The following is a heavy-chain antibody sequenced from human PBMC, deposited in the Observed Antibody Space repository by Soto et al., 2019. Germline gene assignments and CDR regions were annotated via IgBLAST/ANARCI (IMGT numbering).Heavy chain of an antibody. Sequence: GGSLSLSCAASGFTFSIYGMHWVRQAPGKGLEWVAVISYDGSNKYYADSVKGRFTISRDNSKNTLYLQMNSLRAEDTAVYYCAKDLATSDYYDSSGYFDYWGQGTLVTVSS. D-gene: IGHD3-22*01. CDR2: ISYDGSNK. CDR1: GFTFSIYG. V-gene: IGHV3-30*18. J-gene: IGHJ4*02. CDR3: AKDLATSDYYDSSGYFDY.